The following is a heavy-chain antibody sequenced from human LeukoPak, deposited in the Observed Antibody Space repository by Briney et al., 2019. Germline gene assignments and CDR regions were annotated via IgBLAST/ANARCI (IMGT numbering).Heavy chain of an antibody. D-gene: IGHD6-19*01. Sequence: SETLSLTCIVSGGSIRSSSYYWAWIRQPPGKGLEWIGSMSYSGSTYFNPSLKSRVTRSLDMSKNQFSLKLSSVTAADTAIYYCAREAGVTVAVTGAFDIWGQGTVVTVSS. CDR1: GGSIRSSSYY. CDR3: AREAGVTVAVTGAFDI. J-gene: IGHJ3*02. V-gene: IGHV4-39*07. CDR2: MSYSGST.